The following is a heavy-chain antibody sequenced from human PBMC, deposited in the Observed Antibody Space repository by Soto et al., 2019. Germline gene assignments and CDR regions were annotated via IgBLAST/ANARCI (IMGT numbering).Heavy chain of an antibody. CDR3: ARASAWYPNDY. CDR2: ISYDGSNK. J-gene: IGHJ4*02. CDR1: GFSFSTYD. V-gene: IGHV3-30*03. D-gene: IGHD6-19*01. Sequence: QVHLVESGGGVVQPGRSLRLSCAASGFSFSTYDMHWVRQAPGEGLEWVAVISYDGSNKYYADSVKGRFTISRDNSKNTLFLHMNSLRAEDTAVYYCARASAWYPNDYWGQGTLVTVSS.